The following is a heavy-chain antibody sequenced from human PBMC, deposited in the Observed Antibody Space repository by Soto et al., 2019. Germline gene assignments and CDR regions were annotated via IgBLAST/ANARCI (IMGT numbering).Heavy chain of an antibody. D-gene: IGHD6-13*01. CDR2: IYYSGST. Sequence: PSQTLSLTFTVSGGSISSGGYSWSWIRQQLWKGLEWIGYIYYSGSTYFNPSLKSRITISVDTSKKQSSLQLSSVTAADTAVYYCARAGHSSWSEGANWFDPWGQGALVRVPS. CDR1: GGSISSGGYS. J-gene: IGHJ5*02. CDR3: ARAGHSSWSEGANWFDP. V-gene: IGHV4-31*03.